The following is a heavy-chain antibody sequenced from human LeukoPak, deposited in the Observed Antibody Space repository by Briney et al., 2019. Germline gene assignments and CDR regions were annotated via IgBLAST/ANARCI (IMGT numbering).Heavy chain of an antibody. CDR1: GASISSTTNW. J-gene: IGHJ4*02. CDR3: ARHVSGYDPPHY. CDR2: IHQSGST. V-gene: IGHV4-4*02. Sequence: PSGTLSLTCAVSGASISSTTNWWSWVRQPPGKGLEWIGEIHQSGSTNYNPSLKSRVTISVDTSKNQFSLKLSSVTAADTAVYYCARHVSGYDPPHYWGQGTLVTVSS. D-gene: IGHD5-12*01.